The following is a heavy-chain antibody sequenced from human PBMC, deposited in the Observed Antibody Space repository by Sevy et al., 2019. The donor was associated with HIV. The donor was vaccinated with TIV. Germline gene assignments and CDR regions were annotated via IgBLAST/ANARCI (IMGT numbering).Heavy chain of an antibody. J-gene: IGHJ5*02. CDR2: IYTSGST. Sequence: SETLSLTCTVSGGSISSYYWSWIRQPAGKGLEWIGRIYTSGSTNYNPSLKSRVTMSVDTSKNQCSLKLSSVTAADTAVYYCARDPASYSSSWTGIWFDPWGQGTLVTVSS. V-gene: IGHV4-4*07. D-gene: IGHD6-13*01. CDR3: ARDPASYSSSWTGIWFDP. CDR1: GGSISSYY.